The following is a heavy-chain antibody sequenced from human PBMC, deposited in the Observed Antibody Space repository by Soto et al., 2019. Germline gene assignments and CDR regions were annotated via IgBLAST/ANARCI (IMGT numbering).Heavy chain of an antibody. CDR2: IYYSGST. V-gene: IGHV4-59*01. Sequence: SETLSLTCTVSGGSISSYYWSWIRQPPGKGLEWIGYIYYSGSTNYNPSLKSRVTISVDTSKNQFSLKLSSVTAADTAVYYCARAPLAWGGYDVELGYGMDVWGQGTTVTVSS. CDR1: GGSISSYY. D-gene: IGHD5-12*01. CDR3: ARAPLAWGGYDVELGYGMDV. J-gene: IGHJ6*02.